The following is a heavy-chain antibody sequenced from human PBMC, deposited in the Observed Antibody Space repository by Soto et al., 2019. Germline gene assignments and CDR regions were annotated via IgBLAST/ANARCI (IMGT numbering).Heavy chain of an antibody. CDR3: AKVHLTSSWAYTWFDP. J-gene: IGHJ5*02. CDR1: GGTFSTYA. D-gene: IGHD6-13*01. CDR2: IIPLFGTA. V-gene: IGHV1-69*13. Sequence: SVTVSCKASGGTFSTYAITWVRQAPGQGLEWMGGIIPLFGTAKYAQRFQGRVTITADESTSTADMELSSLRFEDTAVYYCAKVHLTSSWAYTWFDPWGQGTGVTVSS.